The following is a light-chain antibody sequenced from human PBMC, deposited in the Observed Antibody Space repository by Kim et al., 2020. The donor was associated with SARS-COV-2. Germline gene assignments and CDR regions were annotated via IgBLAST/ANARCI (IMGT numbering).Light chain of an antibody. J-gene: IGLJ1*01. V-gene: IGLV2-14*03. CDR3: SSYTSSRTNYV. CDR1: ISDFGYYNY. Sequence: HSITITCTGTISDFGYYNYVSWYQQHPGKAPKLMIYDVSNRPSGVSNRFSGSKSGNTASLTISGLQAEDEADYYCSSYTSSRTNYVFGTGTKVTVL. CDR2: DVS.